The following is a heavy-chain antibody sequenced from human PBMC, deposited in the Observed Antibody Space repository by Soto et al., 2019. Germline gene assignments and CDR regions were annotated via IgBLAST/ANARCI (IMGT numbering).Heavy chain of an antibody. Sequence: ASVKVSCKASGYSFTNNDVSWVVQASGQGLDWMGWMNPGSGDTGYAQKFQGRVTMTRDISIATAYMELSSLRSDDTAIYYCARMETFGSLNWFDPWGQGTLVTVSS. D-gene: IGHD3-16*01. J-gene: IGHJ5*02. CDR3: ARMETFGSLNWFDP. CDR2: MNPGSGDT. V-gene: IGHV1-8*01. CDR1: GYSFTNND.